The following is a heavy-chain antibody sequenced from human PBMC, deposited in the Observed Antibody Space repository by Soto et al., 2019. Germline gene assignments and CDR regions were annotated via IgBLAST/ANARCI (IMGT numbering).Heavy chain of an antibody. Sequence: QVQLVESGGGVVQPGRSLRLSCAASGFTFSSYAMHWVRQAPGKGLEWVAVISYDGSNKYYADSVKGRFTISRDNSKNTLYLQMNSLRAEDTAVHYCARGGSGSYDAGYWGQGTLVTVSS. CDR1: GFTFSSYA. V-gene: IGHV3-30-3*01. D-gene: IGHD1-26*01. CDR3: ARGGSGSYDAGY. J-gene: IGHJ4*02. CDR2: ISYDGSNK.